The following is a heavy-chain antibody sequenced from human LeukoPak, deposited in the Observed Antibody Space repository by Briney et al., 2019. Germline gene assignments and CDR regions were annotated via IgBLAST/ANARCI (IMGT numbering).Heavy chain of an antibody. CDR1: GFSFRDYA. CDR3: AKDTPLTAYTSGWSNNCFDY. J-gene: IGHJ4*02. V-gene: IGHV3-23*01. CDR2: VSGGAEAT. Sequence: GGSLRLSCAASGFSFRDYAMTWVRQAPGKGLEWVSTVSGGAEATYYADSVKGRFAISRDNSKSALYLEMNSLRAEDTAIYYCAKDTPLTAYTSGWSNNCFDYWGQGTLVTVSS. D-gene: IGHD6-19*01.